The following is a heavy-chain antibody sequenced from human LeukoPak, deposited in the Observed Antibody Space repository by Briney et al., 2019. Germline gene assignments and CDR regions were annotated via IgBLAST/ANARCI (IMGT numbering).Heavy chain of an antibody. D-gene: IGHD5-12*01. CDR1: GFTFNNYG. CDR2: INWNSGSI. J-gene: IGHJ6*03. V-gene: IGHV3-20*04. CDR3: ARVVATMDYYYYMDV. Sequence: PGGSLRLSCAASGFTFNNYGMSWVRQAPGKGLEWVSGINWNSGSIGYVDSVKGRFTISRDNAKNSLYLQMNSLRAEDTALYYCARVVATMDYYYYMDVWGKGTTVTVSS.